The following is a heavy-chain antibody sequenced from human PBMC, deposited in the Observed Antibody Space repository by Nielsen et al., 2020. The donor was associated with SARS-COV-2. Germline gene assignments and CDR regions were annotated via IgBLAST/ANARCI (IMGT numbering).Heavy chain of an antibody. J-gene: IGHJ4*02. CDR3: AKASNRDLYFDY. CDR1: GFTFSSYS. CDR2: ISSSSSYI. Sequence: GGSLRLSCAASGFTFSSYSMNWVRQAPGKGLEWVSSISSSSSYIYYADSVKGRFTISRDNAKNSLYLQMNSLRAEDTALYYCAKASNRDLYFDYWGQGTLVTVSS. D-gene: IGHD1-14*01. V-gene: IGHV3-21*04.